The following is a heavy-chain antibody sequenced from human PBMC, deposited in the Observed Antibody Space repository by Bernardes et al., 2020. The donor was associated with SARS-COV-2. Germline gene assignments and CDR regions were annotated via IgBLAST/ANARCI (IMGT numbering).Heavy chain of an antibody. J-gene: IGHJ6*02. CDR2: ISVYNNNT. Sequence: ASVKVSCKASGYMFTSFGISWVRQAPGQGLEWMGWISVYNNNTKYEERLQGRVTMTTDTSTRTAYMELRSLRSDDTAVYFCARDQGFDFWSDYYRGSGYYYGMDVWGQGTTVTVSS. D-gene: IGHD3-3*01. CDR3: ARDQGFDFWSDYYRGSGYYYGMDV. V-gene: IGHV1-18*01. CDR1: GYMFTSFG.